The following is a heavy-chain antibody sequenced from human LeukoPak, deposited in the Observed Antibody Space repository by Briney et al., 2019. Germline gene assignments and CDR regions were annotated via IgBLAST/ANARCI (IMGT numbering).Heavy chain of an antibody. J-gene: IGHJ3*02. Sequence: AGGSLRLSCAASGFTFNSYWMNWVRQAPGKGLEWVANIKQDGSEKYYVDSVKGRFTISRDNAKNSLYLQMNSLRAEDTAVYYCARDHTIWGQGTMVTVSS. CDR1: GFTFNSYW. CDR2: IKQDGSEK. V-gene: IGHV3-7*01. CDR3: ARDHTI.